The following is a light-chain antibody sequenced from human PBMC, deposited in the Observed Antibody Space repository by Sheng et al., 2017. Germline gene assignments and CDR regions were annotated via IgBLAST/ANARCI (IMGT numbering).Light chain of an antibody. J-gene: IGKJ4*01. CDR3: QQRSNWLT. V-gene: IGKV3-11*01. CDR1: QSVAHY. Sequence: EVVLTQSPAILSLSPGDRATLSCRANQSVAHYLAWYQHKPGQAPRLLIYDASSRATGIPARFSGSGSGTDFTLTISSLEPEDFVVYYCQQRSNWLTFGGGTKVEIK. CDR2: DAS.